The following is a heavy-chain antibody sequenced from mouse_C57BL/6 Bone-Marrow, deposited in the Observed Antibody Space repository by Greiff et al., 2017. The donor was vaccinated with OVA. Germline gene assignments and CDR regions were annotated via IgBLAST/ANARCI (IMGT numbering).Heavy chain of an antibody. CDR1: GYTFTEYT. V-gene: IGHV1-62-2*01. J-gene: IGHJ1*03. D-gene: IGHD1-1*01. Sequence: QVQLQQSGAELVKPGASVKLSCKASGYTFTEYTIHWVKQRSGQCLEWIGRFYPGSGSIKYNEKFKDKATLTPDKSSSTVYMEIIRLTSEDSAVYFCARHSYYCGSSPQYFDVWGTGTTVTVSS. CDR2: FYPGSGSI. CDR3: ARHSYYCGSSPQYFDV.